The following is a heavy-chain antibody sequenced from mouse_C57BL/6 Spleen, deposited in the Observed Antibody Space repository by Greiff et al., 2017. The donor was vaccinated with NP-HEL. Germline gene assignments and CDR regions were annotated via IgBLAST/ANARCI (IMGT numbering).Heavy chain of an antibody. CDR3: ARRAGYYYGSRGYFDV. CDR1: GYTFTSYW. V-gene: IGHV1-69*01. Sequence: QVQLQQPGAELVMPGASVKLSCKASGYTFTSYWMHWVKQRPGQGLEWIGEIDPSDSYTNYNQKFKGKSTLTVDKSSSTAYMQLSSLTSEDSAVYYCARRAGYYYGSRGYFDVWGTGTTVTVSS. D-gene: IGHD1-1*01. CDR2: IDPSDSYT. J-gene: IGHJ1*03.